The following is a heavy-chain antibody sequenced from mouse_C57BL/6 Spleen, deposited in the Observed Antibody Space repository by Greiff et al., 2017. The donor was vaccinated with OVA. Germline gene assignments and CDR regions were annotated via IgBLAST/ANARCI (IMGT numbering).Heavy chain of an antibody. Sequence: QVQLQQSGPGLVQPSQSLSITCTVSGFSLTSYGVPWVRQSPGKGLEWVGVIWSGGSTDYNVAFIYRLSISKDDSKSQVFFKMNSLQADDTAIYYCARKPWDDYAMDYWGQGTSVTVSS. V-gene: IGHV2-2*01. D-gene: IGHD4-1*01. CDR1: GFSLTSYG. CDR3: ARKPWDDYAMDY. J-gene: IGHJ4*01. CDR2: IWSGGST.